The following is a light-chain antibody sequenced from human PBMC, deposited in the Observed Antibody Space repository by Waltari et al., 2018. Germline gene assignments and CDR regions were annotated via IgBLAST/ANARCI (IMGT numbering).Light chain of an antibody. Sequence: DIQMSQSPSSLSASVGDRVTITCRASHGITHSLDWYQQKPGKAPKLLVYAASILESGVPSRFSGSGSGTDYTLTISRLQPEDCATYYCQQYNSIPRTFGQGTKVEIK. J-gene: IGKJ2*01. CDR2: AAS. CDR1: HGITHS. CDR3: QQYNSIPRT. V-gene: IGKV1-NL1*01.